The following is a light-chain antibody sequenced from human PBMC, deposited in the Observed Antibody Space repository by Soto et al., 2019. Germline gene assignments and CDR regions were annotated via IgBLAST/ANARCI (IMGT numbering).Light chain of an antibody. CDR1: QSVSSSY. J-gene: IGKJ1*01. V-gene: IGKV3-20*01. CDR3: QQYQNLWT. Sequence: EIVLTQSPGTLSLSPGERATLSCRASQSVSSSYLAWYQQKPGQAPRLLIYRASSRATGIPARFSGSGSGTEFTLTINSLQSEDFAVYYCQQYQNLWTFGQGTKVDIK. CDR2: RAS.